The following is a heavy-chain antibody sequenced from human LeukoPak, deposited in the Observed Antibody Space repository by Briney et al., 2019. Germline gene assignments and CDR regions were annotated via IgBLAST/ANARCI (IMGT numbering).Heavy chain of an antibody. Sequence: PSETLSLTCTVSGGSISSSYWSWIRQPPGKGLEWIGYLYYSGSTNYNPSLKSRVTISVDTSKNQFSLKLSSVTAADTAVYYCARDEDSAYGSGSYLSWGQGTLVTVSS. CDR3: ARDEDSAYGSGSYLS. CDR2: LYYSGST. D-gene: IGHD3-10*01. CDR1: GGSISSSY. J-gene: IGHJ5*02. V-gene: IGHV4-59*01.